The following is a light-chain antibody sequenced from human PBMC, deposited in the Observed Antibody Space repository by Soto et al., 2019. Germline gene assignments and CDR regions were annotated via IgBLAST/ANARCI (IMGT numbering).Light chain of an antibody. Sequence: DIQMTQSPSTLSAAVGDRVTITCRASQSISSWLAWYQQKPGKALKLLIYDASSLESGFPSRFSGSGSGTEFTLTIRSLQPYDFATYYCQQYNSYSTFGQGTNVDIK. J-gene: IGKJ1*01. CDR2: DAS. V-gene: IGKV1-5*01. CDR1: QSISSW. CDR3: QQYNSYST.